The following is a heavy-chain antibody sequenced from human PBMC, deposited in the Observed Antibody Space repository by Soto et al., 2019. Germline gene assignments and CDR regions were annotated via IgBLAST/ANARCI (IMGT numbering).Heavy chain of an antibody. V-gene: IGHV1-18*01. CDR1: CYTFTSYG. Sequence: ASVKVSCKASCYTFTSYGIRWVRQAPGQGLEWMGWISAYNGNTNYAQKLQGRVTMTTDTSTSTAYMELRSLRSDDTAVYYCARASAAVITEDYWGQGTLVTVSS. CDR3: ARASAAVITEDY. J-gene: IGHJ4*02. CDR2: ISAYNGNT. D-gene: IGHD6-13*01.